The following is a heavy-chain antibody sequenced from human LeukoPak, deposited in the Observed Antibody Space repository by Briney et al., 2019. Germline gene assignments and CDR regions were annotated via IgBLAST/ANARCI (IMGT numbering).Heavy chain of an antibody. J-gene: IGHJ4*02. Sequence: SETLSLTGTVSGGSISSSVYYWGWSRQPPGKGLERIGSIYYSGSTQYKPSLKSRVTISVDTSKNQFSLKLRSVTAADTAVYYCATSPQYGGYWGQGTLVTVSS. CDR1: GGSISSSVYY. D-gene: IGHD4-23*01. CDR2: IYYSGST. V-gene: IGHV4-39*01. CDR3: ATSPQYGGY.